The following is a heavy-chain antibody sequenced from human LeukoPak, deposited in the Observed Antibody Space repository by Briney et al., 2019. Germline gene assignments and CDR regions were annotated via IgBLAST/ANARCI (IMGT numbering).Heavy chain of an antibody. Sequence: SQTLSLTCAVSGGSISSGGYSWNWIRQPPGKGLEWIGNIHYSGSTYYNPSLKSRVTISVDRSKSQFSLKLYSVTASDAAIYYCARHLSGTTMSHYFDFWGQGTLVTVSS. CDR1: GGSISSGGYS. CDR2: IHYSGST. D-gene: IGHD1-1*01. J-gene: IGHJ4*02. V-gene: IGHV4-30-2*03. CDR3: ARHLSGTTMSHYFDF.